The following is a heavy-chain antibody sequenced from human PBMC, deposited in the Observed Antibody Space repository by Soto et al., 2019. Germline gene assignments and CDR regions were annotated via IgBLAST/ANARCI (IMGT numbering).Heavy chain of an antibody. D-gene: IGHD6-19*01. Sequence: SVKVSCKASGFTFTSSAMQWVRQARGQRLEWIGWIVVGSGNTNYAQKFQGRVTTTRDISTSTAYMELRSLRSEDTAVYYCARDYSSVWYLSLDPYFDYWGQGTLVTVSS. V-gene: IGHV1-58*02. CDR3: ARDYSSVWYLSLDPYFDY. CDR1: GFTFTSSA. J-gene: IGHJ4*02. CDR2: IVVGSGNT.